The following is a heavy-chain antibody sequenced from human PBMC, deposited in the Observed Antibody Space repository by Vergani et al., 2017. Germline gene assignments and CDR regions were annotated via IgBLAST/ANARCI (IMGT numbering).Heavy chain of an antibody. V-gene: IGHV3-11*05. J-gene: IGHJ4*02. CDR3: AKATVEMATTPGGY. Sequence: VQLVESGGGLIQPGGSLRLSCAASGFTFSDYYMSWMRQAPGKGLEWVSYISSSSSYTNYADSVKGRFTISRDNAKNTLYLQMNSLRAEDTAVYYCAKATVEMATTPGGYWGQGTLVTVSS. CDR2: ISSSSSYT. CDR1: GFTFSDYY. D-gene: IGHD5-24*01.